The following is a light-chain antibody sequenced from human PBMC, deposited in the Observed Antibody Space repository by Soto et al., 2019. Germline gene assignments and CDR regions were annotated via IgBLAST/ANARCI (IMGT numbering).Light chain of an antibody. CDR3: QQRSNWPPLT. V-gene: IGKV3D-20*02. J-gene: IGKJ5*01. Sequence: IVLTQSPGTLSFSLGERATLSCRASQSVSSNYLAWYQQKPGQAPRLLIYGASTRATGIPDRFSGGGSGTDFTLTISSLEPEDFAVYYCQQRSNWPPLTFGQGTRLEIK. CDR1: QSVSSNY. CDR2: GAS.